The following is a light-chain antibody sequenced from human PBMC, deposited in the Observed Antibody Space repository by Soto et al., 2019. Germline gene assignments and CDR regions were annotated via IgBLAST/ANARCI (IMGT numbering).Light chain of an antibody. CDR2: GAS. CDR1: EGVSSGY. J-gene: IGKJ1*01. Sequence: EIVLTPAPGTLPLSPGERATLSCRASEGVSSGYLAWYQQKPGQAPRLLIYGASRRATGIPDRFSGSGSGTDFTLTISRLDPEDFAVYHCQQYGRTPLTFGQGTKV. V-gene: IGKV3-20*01. CDR3: QQYGRTPLT.